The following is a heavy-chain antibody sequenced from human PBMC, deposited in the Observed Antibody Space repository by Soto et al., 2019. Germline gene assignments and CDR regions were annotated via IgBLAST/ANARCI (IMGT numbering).Heavy chain of an antibody. J-gene: IGHJ6*03. V-gene: IGHV1-69*08. D-gene: IGHD2-15*01. CDR1: GATFNDYT. CDR2: VIPLLDAS. Sequence: QVQLVQSGAEVKKPGSSVRISCAASGATFNDYTFTWVRRAPGQGLEWMGRVIPLLDASNYAENFQDRVTITADRSTSTVYMELSGLKSEDSAIYYCASGKSQMTQDRMGFYYYTDVWGKGTTVTVSS. CDR3: ASGKSQMTQDRMGFYYYTDV.